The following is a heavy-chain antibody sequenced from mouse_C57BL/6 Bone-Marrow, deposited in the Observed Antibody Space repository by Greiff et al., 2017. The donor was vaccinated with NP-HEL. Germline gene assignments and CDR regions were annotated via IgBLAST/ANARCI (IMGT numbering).Heavy chain of an antibody. V-gene: IGHV1-50*01. Sequence: QVQLQQPGAELVKPGASVKLSCKASGYTFTSYWMQWVKQRPGQGLEWIGEIDPSDSYTNYNQKFKGKATLTVDTSSSTAYMQLSSLTSEDSAVYYCASLSYYRNYGWYFDVWGTGTTVTVSS. CDR1: GYTFTSYW. CDR3: ASLSYYRNYGWYFDV. J-gene: IGHJ1*03. D-gene: IGHD2-10*01. CDR2: IDPSDSYT.